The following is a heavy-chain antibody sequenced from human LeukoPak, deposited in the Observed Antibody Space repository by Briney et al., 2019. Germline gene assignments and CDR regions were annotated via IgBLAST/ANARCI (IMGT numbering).Heavy chain of an antibody. Sequence: ASVKVSCKASGYTFTSYYMHWVRQAPGQGLGWMGIINPSGGSTSYAQKFQGRVTMTRDMSTSTVYMELSSLRSDDTAVYYCARMGYCGGDCYFGIDYWGQGTLVTVSS. CDR1: GYTFTSYY. CDR3: ARMGYCGGDCYFGIDY. V-gene: IGHV1-46*01. CDR2: INPSGGST. J-gene: IGHJ4*02. D-gene: IGHD2-21*02.